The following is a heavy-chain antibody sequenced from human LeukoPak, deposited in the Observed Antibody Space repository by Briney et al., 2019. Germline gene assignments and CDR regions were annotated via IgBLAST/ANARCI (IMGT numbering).Heavy chain of an antibody. D-gene: IGHD3-10*01. CDR3: ARARGSGSLNWFDP. CDR2: ISHTGNT. Sequence: SETLSLTCTVSGDSLNSGGYHWTWIRQHPGRGLEWIGYISHTGNTEYNPSLKSRVVSTDMSKNQFSLRLTSVTAADTAVYYCARARGSGSLNWFDPWGQGTLVTVSS. V-gene: IGHV4-31*03. CDR1: GDSLNSGGYH. J-gene: IGHJ5*02.